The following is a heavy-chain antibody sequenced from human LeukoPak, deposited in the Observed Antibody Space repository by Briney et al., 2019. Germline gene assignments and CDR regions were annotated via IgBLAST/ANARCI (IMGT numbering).Heavy chain of an antibody. CDR3: ARATSAAGTDYYYGMDV. CDR1: GYTFTSYY. J-gene: IGHJ6*02. CDR2: INPSGGST. Sequence: ASVKVSCKASGYTFTSYYMHWVRQAPGQGLEWMGIINPSGGSTSYAQKFQGRVTMTRDTSTSTVYMELSSLRSEDTAVYYCARATSAAGTDYYYGMDVWGQGTTVTVSS. D-gene: IGHD6-13*01. V-gene: IGHV1-46*01.